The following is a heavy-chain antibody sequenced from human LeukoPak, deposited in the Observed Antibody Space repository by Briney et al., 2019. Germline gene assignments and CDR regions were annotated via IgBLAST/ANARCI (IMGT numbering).Heavy chain of an antibody. Sequence: KPGGSLRLSCAASGFTFSSYSMNSVRQAPGKGLEWVSSISSSSSYIYYADSVKGRFTISRDNAKNSLYLQMNSLRAEDTAVYYCARDPVFFAETSVRGIIDDLLSWGQGTLVTVSS. CDR3: ARDPVFFAETSVRGIIDDLLS. CDR1: GFTFSSYS. CDR2: ISSSSSYI. V-gene: IGHV3-21*01. J-gene: IGHJ5*02. D-gene: IGHD3-10*01.